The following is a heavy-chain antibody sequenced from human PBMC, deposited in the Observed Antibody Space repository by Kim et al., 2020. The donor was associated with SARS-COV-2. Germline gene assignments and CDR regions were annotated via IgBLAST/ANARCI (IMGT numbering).Heavy chain of an antibody. V-gene: IGHV1-58*02. CDR2: IVVGSGNT. CDR1: GFTFTSSA. D-gene: IGHD5-12*01. CDR3: AAVALATMYYFDY. Sequence: SVKVSCKASGFTFTSSAMQWVRQARGQRLEWIGWIVVGSGNTNYAQKFQERVTITRDMSTSTAYMELSSLRSEDTAVYYCAAVALATMYYFDYWGQGTLVTVSS. J-gene: IGHJ4*02.